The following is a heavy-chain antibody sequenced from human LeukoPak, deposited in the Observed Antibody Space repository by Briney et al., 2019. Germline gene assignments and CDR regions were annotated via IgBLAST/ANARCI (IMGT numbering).Heavy chain of an antibody. D-gene: IGHD4-17*01. Sequence: SQTLSLTCAISGDSVSSNSAAWNWIRQSPSRGLEWLGRTYYRSKWYNDYAVSVKSRITINPDTSKNRFSLQLNSVTPEDTAVYYCARYHVGDYDSTSDAFDIWGQGTMVTVSS. CDR3: ARYHVGDYDSTSDAFDI. J-gene: IGHJ3*02. V-gene: IGHV6-1*01. CDR2: TYYRSKWYN. CDR1: GDSVSSNSAA.